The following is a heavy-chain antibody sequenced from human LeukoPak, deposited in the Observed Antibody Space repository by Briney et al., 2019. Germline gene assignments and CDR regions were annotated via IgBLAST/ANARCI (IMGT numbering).Heavy chain of an antibody. V-gene: IGHV3-48*03. D-gene: IGHD3-10*01. Sequence: GGSLRLSCAASGFTFSSYEMNWVRQAPGKGREWVSYISSSGSTIYYADSVKGRFTISRDNAKNSLYLQMNSLRGEDTAVYYCARDRGSGSYYVFDYWGQGTLVTVSS. J-gene: IGHJ4*02. CDR3: ARDRGSGSYYVFDY. CDR1: GFTFSSYE. CDR2: ISSSGSTI.